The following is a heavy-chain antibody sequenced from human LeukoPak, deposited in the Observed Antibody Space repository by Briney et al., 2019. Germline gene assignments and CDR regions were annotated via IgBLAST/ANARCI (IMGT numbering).Heavy chain of an antibody. CDR3: AITNSGSYLPFDY. D-gene: IGHD1-26*01. J-gene: IGHJ4*02. CDR1: GGSFSGYS. Sequence: PSETMSLTCAVYGGSFSGYSWSWIRQPPGKGLEWIGEIHHRGNTNYNPSLKSRVTISVDTSKNQISLSLTSVAAADTAVYYCAITNSGSYLPFDYWGQGTLVTVSS. V-gene: IGHV4-34*01. CDR2: IHHRGNT.